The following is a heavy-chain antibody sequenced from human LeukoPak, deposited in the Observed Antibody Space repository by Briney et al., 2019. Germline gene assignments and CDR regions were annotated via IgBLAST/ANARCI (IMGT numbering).Heavy chain of an antibody. D-gene: IGHD3-22*01. J-gene: IGHJ4*02. CDR2: ISGSGGST. Sequence: GGSLRLSCAASGFTFSSYAMSWVRQAPGKGLEWVSAISGSGGSTYYADSVKGRFTISRDNSKNTLYLQMNSLRAEDTAVYYCAKSPPAITMIVVVSGYFDYWGQGTLVTVSS. CDR1: GFTFSSYA. CDR3: AKSPPAITMIVVVSGYFDY. V-gene: IGHV3-23*01.